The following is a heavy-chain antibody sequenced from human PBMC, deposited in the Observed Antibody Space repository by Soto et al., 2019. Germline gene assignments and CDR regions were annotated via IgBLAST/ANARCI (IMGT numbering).Heavy chain of an antibody. CDR3: VRELDGYGRFDY. D-gene: IGHD1-1*01. J-gene: IGHJ4*02. CDR1: GGSISSSSYY. Sequence: SETLSLTCTVSGGSISSSSYYWGWIRQPPGKGLEWIGSIYYSGSTYYNPSLKSRVTISVDTSKNQFSLKLSSVTAADTAVYFCVRELDGYGRFDYWGLGTPVTVSS. V-gene: IGHV4-39*02. CDR2: IYYSGST.